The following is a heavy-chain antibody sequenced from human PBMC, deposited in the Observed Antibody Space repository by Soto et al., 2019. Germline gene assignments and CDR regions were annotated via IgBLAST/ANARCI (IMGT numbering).Heavy chain of an antibody. CDR2: ISGSGGST. V-gene: IGHV3-23*01. Sequence: EVQLLESGGGLVQPGGSLRLSCAASGFTFSSYAMSWVRQAPGKGLEWVSAISGSGGSTYYADSVKGRFTISRDNSKNTLYLQMNSLRAEHTAVYYCAKDPDIVVVVAPNYFDYWGQGTLVTVSS. CDR1: GFTFSSYA. D-gene: IGHD2-15*01. CDR3: AKDPDIVVVVAPNYFDY. J-gene: IGHJ4*02.